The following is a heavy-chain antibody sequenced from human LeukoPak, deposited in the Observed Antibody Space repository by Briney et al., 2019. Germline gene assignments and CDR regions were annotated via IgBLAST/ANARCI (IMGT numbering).Heavy chain of an antibody. CDR1: GFTFSSYS. D-gene: IGHD6-6*01. CDR3: AKALKYSSLLHYMDV. Sequence: GGSLRLSCAASGFTFSSYSMNWVRQAPGKGLEWVSSISSSSSYIYYADSVKGRFTISRDNAKNSLYLQMNSLRAEDTAVYYCAKALKYSSLLHYMDVWGKGTTVTVSS. V-gene: IGHV3-21*04. CDR2: ISSSSSYI. J-gene: IGHJ6*03.